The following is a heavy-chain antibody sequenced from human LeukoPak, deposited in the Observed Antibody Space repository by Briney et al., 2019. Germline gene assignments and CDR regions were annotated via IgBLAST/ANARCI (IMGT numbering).Heavy chain of an antibody. CDR1: GFTFSSYS. CDR3: ARETMVRGGFDI. D-gene: IGHD3-10*01. CDR2: ISSSSSYI. J-gene: IGHJ3*02. Sequence: PGGSLRLSCAASGFTFSSYSMNWVRQAPGKGLEWVSSISSSSSYIYYADSVKGRFTISRDNAKNSLYLQMNSLRAEDTAVYYCARETMVRGGFDIWGQGTMVTVSS. V-gene: IGHV3-21*01.